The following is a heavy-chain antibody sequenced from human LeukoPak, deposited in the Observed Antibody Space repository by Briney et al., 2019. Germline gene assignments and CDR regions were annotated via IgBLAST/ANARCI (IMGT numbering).Heavy chain of an antibody. J-gene: IGHJ5*02. V-gene: IGHV1-69*13. CDR1: GGTFSSYA. D-gene: IGHD1-14*01. CDR3: ARLGRWGGKNWFDP. CDR2: IIPIFGTA. Sequence: SVKVSCKASGGTFSSYAISWVRQAPGQGLEWMGGIIPIFGTANYAQKFQGRVTITADESTSTAYMELSSLRSEDTAVYYCARLGRWGGKNWFDPWGQGTLVTVSS.